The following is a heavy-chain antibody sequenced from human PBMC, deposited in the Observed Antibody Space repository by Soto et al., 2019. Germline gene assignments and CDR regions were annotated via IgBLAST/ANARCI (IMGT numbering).Heavy chain of an antibody. Sequence: SETLSLTCTVSGGSITSSSYYWGWIRQPPGKGLEWIGGIYYSGRSDYNPSLKSRVTMSVDTSKNQFSLTLNSVTAADAAVYYCARQRTTVVTQAYFDHWGQGTLVTVS. CDR2: IYYSGRS. CDR1: GGSITSSSYY. J-gene: IGHJ4*02. D-gene: IGHD4-17*01. V-gene: IGHV4-39*01. CDR3: ARQRTTVVTQAYFDH.